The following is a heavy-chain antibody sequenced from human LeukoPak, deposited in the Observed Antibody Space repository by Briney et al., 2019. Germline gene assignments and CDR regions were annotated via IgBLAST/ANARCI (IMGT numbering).Heavy chain of an antibody. Sequence: GGSLRLSCAASGFTFSSYWMTWLRQVPGKGLEWVANIKQDGSEKNYVDSVKGRFTISRDNAKNSLYLQMNSLRVEVTAVYYCARGGDSYYWGQGTLVTVSS. CDR3: ARGGDSYY. J-gene: IGHJ4*02. V-gene: IGHV3-7*01. D-gene: IGHD2-21*02. CDR1: GFTFSSYW. CDR2: IKQDGSEK.